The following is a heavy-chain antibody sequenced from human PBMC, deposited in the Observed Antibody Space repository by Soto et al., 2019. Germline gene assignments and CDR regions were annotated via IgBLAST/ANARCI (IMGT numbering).Heavy chain of an antibody. CDR3: ASSSASKAYAFDI. CDR1: GGSISTYY. CDR2: IYYSGST. J-gene: IGHJ3*02. Sequence: QVQLQESGPGLVKPSETLSLTCTVSGGSISTYYWSWIRQPPGKGLEWIGNIYYSGSTNLNPSLKSRVTMSLDTSKDQFSLKLSAVTAADTAVYYCASSSASKAYAFDIWGQGTMVTVSS. V-gene: IGHV4-59*01. D-gene: IGHD6-19*01.